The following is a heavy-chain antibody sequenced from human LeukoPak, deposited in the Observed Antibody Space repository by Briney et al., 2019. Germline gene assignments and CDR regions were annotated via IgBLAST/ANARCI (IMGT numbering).Heavy chain of an antibody. CDR1: GYTFTGYY. CDR3: ARGLGRPRGPKNAFDI. V-gene: IGHV1-18*04. CDR2: ISAYNGNT. D-gene: IGHD3-10*01. J-gene: IGHJ3*02. Sequence: VASVKVSCKASGYTFTGYYMHWVRQAPGQGLEWMGWISAYNGNTNYAQKLQGRVTMTTDTSTSTAYMELRSLRSDDTAVYYCARGLGRPRGPKNAFDIWGQGTMVTVSS.